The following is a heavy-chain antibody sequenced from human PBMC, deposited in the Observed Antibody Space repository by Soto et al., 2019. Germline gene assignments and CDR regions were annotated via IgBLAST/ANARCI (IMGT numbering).Heavy chain of an antibody. J-gene: IGHJ4*02. Sequence: QSGGSLRLSCVASGFTFGSYWMTWVRQAPGKGLEWVANIKGDGSENYYAASVKGRFALSRDNANNSLSLQMNSLRAEDTAVYYCARESYDILSGYTSDYWGQGALVTVSS. CDR3: ARESYDILSGYTSDY. D-gene: IGHD3-9*01. CDR1: GFTFGSYW. CDR2: IKGDGSEN. V-gene: IGHV3-7*05.